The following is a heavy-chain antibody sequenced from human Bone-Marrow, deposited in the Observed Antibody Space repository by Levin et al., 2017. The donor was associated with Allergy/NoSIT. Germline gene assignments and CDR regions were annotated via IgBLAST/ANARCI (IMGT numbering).Heavy chain of an antibody. CDR1: GFSVSSYY. V-gene: IGHV3-66*01. J-gene: IGHJ3*02. CDR3: AREAITGTDAFDI. CDR2: IYTGDKT. D-gene: IGHD1-20*01. Sequence: PGGSLRLSCAASGFSVSSYYMSWVRQAPGKGLEWVSVIYTGDKTDNADSVKGRCTISRDNSKNTLDLQMNSLRDEDTAVYYCAREAITGTDAFDIWGQGTIVTVSS.